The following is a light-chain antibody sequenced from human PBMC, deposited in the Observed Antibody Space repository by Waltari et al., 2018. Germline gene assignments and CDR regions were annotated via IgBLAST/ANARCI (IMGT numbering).Light chain of an antibody. CDR3: QQYNNLPPKT. CDR2: GAS. V-gene: IGKV3-15*01. J-gene: IGKJ1*01. CDR1: QSISNN. Sequence: EIVMTQSPATLSVSPGERATLSCRASQSISNNLAWYQQKPGQAPRLLIYGASPRATGIPARFSGSGSGTEFTLTISSMQSEDFAVFYCQQYNNLPPKTFGQGTKVEMK.